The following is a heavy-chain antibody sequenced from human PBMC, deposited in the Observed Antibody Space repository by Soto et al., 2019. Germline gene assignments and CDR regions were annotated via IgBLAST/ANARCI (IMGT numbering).Heavy chain of an antibody. Sequence: ASVKVSCKASGYSFTGYGINWVRQAPGQGLQWLGRITTYNGDTNYAQNFQGRVTMTTDTSTSTTSMELRSLRSDDTAVYFCARGRGYSLIPVVDDAVDVWGQGTLVTVSS. V-gene: IGHV1-18*04. CDR3: ARGRGYSLIPVVDDAVDV. D-gene: IGHD5-12*01. CDR1: GYSFTGYG. J-gene: IGHJ3*01. CDR2: ITTYNGDT.